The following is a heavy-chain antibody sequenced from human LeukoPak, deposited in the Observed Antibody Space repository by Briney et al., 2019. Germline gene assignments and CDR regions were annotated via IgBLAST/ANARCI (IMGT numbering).Heavy chain of an antibody. V-gene: IGHV3-9*01. Sequence: TGGSLRLSWEVSGFSFEDYGMHWVRQPPGKGLEWVSSINDNGDKTDYADSVKGRFTVSRDNAKKSLYLQMNSLRPEDTALYYCAKHLRATNTYLFYGLDVWGPGTTVTVSS. CDR1: GFSFEDYG. J-gene: IGHJ6*02. CDR3: AKHLRATNTYLFYGLDV. D-gene: IGHD2-8*01. CDR2: INDNGDKT.